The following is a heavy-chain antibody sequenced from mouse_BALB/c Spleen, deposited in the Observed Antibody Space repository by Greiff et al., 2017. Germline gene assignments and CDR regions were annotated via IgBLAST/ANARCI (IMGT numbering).Heavy chain of an antibody. CDR1: GFTFSSYT. Sequence: EVKVVESGGGLVQPGGSLKLSCAASGFTFSSYTMSWVRQTPEKRLEWVAYISNGGGSTYYPDTVKGRFTISRDNAKNTLYLQMSSLKSEDTAMYYCARHGLGRFAYWGQGTLVTVSA. D-gene: IGHD4-1*01. J-gene: IGHJ3*01. V-gene: IGHV5-12-2*01. CDR3: ARHGLGRFAY. CDR2: ISNGGGST.